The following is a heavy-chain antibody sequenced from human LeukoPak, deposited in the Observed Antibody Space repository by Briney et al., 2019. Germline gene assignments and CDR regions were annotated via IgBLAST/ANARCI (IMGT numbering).Heavy chain of an antibody. CDR3: ARYIAAPPNDAFYV. CDR1: GYTFTSYG. Sequence: ASVKVSCKASGYTFTSYGISWARQAPGQGLEWMGWISAYNGNTNYAQKLQGRVTMTTDTSTSTAYMELRSLRSDDTAVYYCARYIAAPPNDAFYVWGQVTMVTVSS. V-gene: IGHV1-18*01. CDR2: ISAYNGNT. D-gene: IGHD6-13*01. J-gene: IGHJ3*01.